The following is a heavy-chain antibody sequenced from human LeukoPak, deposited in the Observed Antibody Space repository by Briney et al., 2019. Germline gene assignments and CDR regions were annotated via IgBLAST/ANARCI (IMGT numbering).Heavy chain of an antibody. CDR2: INHSGST. D-gene: IGHD3-22*01. V-gene: IGHV4-34*01. CDR1: GGSFSGYY. CDR3: AREEGYYDSSGYYWILDY. J-gene: IGHJ4*02. Sequence: SETLSLTCAVYGGSFSGYYWSWIRQPPGKGLEWIGEINHSGSTNYNPSLKSRVTISVDTSKNQFSLKLSSVTAADTAVYYGAREEGYYDSSGYYWILDYWGQGTLITVSS.